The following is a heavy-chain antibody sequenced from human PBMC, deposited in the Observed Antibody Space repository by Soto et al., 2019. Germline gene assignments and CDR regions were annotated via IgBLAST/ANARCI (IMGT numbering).Heavy chain of an antibody. CDR2: ISSSGSTI. CDR3: ARVRRVGASPFDY. D-gene: IGHD1-26*01. V-gene: IGHV3-48*03. CDR1: GFTFSSYA. Sequence: GGSRRLSCAASGFTFSSYAMNWVRQAPGKGLEWVSYISSSGSTIYYADSVKGRFTISRDNAKNSLYLQMNSLRAEDTAVYYCARVRRVGASPFDYWGQGTLVTVSS. J-gene: IGHJ4*02.